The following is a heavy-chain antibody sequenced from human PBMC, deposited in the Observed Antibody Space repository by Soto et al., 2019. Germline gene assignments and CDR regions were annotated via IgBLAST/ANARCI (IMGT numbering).Heavy chain of an antibody. CDR3: ARLRIATNNYKWFDP. Sequence: SETLSLTCSVSGAALNSGNYYWSWIRQVPGKGLEWIGHIYVTGAVDYNPSLRDRITTSQDTSEGQFSLNLRLVTAADTAVYYCARLRIATNNYKWFDPWGQGTLVTVSS. V-gene: IGHV4-31*03. J-gene: IGHJ5*02. D-gene: IGHD2-21*01. CDR2: IYVTGAV. CDR1: GAALNSGNYY.